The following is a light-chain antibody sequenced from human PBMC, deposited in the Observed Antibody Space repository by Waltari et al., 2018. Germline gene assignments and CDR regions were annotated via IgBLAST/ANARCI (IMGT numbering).Light chain of an antibody. CDR2: FNRDGSH. CDR3: QTGGHGTWV. V-gene: IGLV4-69*01. Sequence: LVLTQSPSASASLGASVKLTCTLSSGYSSNVIAWLQQQPGKGPRYLWKFNRDGSHMKGDAIADRFSASDSGAGYYLTISSLRSEDEADYYCQTGGHGTWVFGGGTKLTVL. J-gene: IGLJ3*02. CDR1: SGYSSNV.